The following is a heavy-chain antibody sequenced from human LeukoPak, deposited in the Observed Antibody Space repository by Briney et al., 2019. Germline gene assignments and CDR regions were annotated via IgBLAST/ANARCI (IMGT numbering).Heavy chain of an antibody. Sequence: ASVKVSCKASGYTFTGYYMRWVRQAPGQGLEWMGWINPNSGGTNYAQKFQGRVTMTRDTSISTAYMELSRLRSDDTAVYYCARHRITGTTHAWFDPWGQRTLVTVSS. CDR3: ARHRITGTTHAWFDP. V-gene: IGHV1-2*02. D-gene: IGHD1-20*01. CDR2: INPNSGGT. CDR1: GYTFTGYY. J-gene: IGHJ5*02.